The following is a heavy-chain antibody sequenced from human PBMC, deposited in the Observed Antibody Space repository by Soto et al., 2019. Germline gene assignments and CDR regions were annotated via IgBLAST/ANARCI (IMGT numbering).Heavy chain of an antibody. V-gene: IGHV4-59*08. D-gene: IGHD3-16*01. CDR3: ARGPYYDLIWNYYYLDV. J-gene: IGHJ6*03. CDR2: MYYSGST. CDR1: GGSISGHY. Sequence: SETLSLTCSVSGGSISGHYWSWVRQTPGKGLEWIGYMYYSGSTNYNPSLKSRVTISVDTSKNHFSLRLTSVTAADTAVYYCARGPYYDLIWNYYYLDVWGKGTTVTVS.